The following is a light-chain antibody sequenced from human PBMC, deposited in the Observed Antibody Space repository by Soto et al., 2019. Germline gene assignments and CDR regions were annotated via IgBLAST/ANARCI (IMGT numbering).Light chain of an antibody. CDR3: QSYDSSLSGSV. V-gene: IGLV1-40*01. CDR2: GNR. J-gene: IGLJ2*01. Sequence: QSVLTQPPSVSGAPGQRVTISCTGSSSNIGAGYDVHWYQQLPGTAPKLLIHGNRNRPSGVPDRFSGSKSGTSASLAITGLQAEDEADYYCQSYDSSLSGSVFGGGTK. CDR1: SSNIGAGYD.